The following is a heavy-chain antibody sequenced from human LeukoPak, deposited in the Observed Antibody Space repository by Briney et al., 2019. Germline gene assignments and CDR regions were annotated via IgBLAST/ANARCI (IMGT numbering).Heavy chain of an antibody. CDR1: GFTFTGHG. V-gene: IGHV1-18*01. D-gene: IGHD5-18*01. CDR2: ISAYNGNT. Sequence: GASVKVSCTASGFTFTGHGFNWVRQAPGQGLEWMAWISAYNGNTNYAQKVQGRVTVTTDTSTRTAYMELRGLTSDDTAVYYCAGGYDGYTERHFDYWGQGTPVTVSS. J-gene: IGHJ4*02. CDR3: AGGYDGYTERHFDY.